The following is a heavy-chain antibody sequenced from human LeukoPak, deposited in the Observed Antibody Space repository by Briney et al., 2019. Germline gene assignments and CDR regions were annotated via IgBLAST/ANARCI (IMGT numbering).Heavy chain of an antibody. Sequence: ASVKVSCKASGYTFTSYYMHWVRQAPGQGLEWMGIINPSGGSTSYAQKFQGRVTMTRDMSTSTVYMELSSLRSDDTAVYYCARASFIVVPAANNWFDPWGQGTLVTVSS. CDR2: INPSGGST. V-gene: IGHV1-46*01. J-gene: IGHJ5*02. CDR1: GYTFTSYY. D-gene: IGHD2-2*01. CDR3: ARASFIVVPAANNWFDP.